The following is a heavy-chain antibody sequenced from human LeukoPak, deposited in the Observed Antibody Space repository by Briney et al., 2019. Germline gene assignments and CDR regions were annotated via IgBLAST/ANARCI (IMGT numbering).Heavy chain of an antibody. CDR1: GGSISSSSYY. CDR3: AAIVLMVYEH. CDR2: IYYSGST. Sequence: PSETLSPTCTVSGGSISSSSYYWGWIRQPPGKGLEWIGSIYYSGSTYYNPSLKSRVTISVDTSKNQFSLKLSSVTAADTAVYYCAAIVLMVYEHWGQGTLVTVSS. J-gene: IGHJ1*01. V-gene: IGHV4-39*01. D-gene: IGHD2-8*01.